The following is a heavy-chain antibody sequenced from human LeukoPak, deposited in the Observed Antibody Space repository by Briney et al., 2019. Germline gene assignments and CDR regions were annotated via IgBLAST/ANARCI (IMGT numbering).Heavy chain of an antibody. CDR1: GFTFSSYS. V-gene: IGHV3-48*04. CDR2: ISSSSNTI. J-gene: IGHJ3*02. CDR3: ARDRAVTTLHDAFDI. D-gene: IGHD4-17*01. Sequence: GGSLRLSCAASGFTFSSYSMNWVRQAPGKGLEWVSYISSSSNTIYYADSVKGRFTISRDNAKNSLYLQMNSLRAEDTAVYYCARDRAVTTLHDAFDIWGQGTMVTVSS.